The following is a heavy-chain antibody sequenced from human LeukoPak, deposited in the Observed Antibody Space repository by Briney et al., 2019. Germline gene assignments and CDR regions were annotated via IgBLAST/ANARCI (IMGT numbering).Heavy chain of an antibody. CDR2: INPNSGGT. Sequence: ASVKVSCKASGYTFTGYYMHWVRQAPGQGLEWMGRINPNSGGTNYAQKFQGRVTMTRDTSISTAYMELSRLRSDDTAVYYCARDPTPSSPRLAFFDNWFDPWGQGTLVTV. CDR3: ARDPTPSSPRLAFFDNWFDP. CDR1: GYTFTGYY. V-gene: IGHV1-2*06. D-gene: IGHD6-13*01. J-gene: IGHJ5*02.